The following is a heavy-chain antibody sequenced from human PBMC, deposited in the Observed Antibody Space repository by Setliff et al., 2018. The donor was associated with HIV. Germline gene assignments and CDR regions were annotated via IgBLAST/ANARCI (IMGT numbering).Heavy chain of an antibody. CDR2: ITGDGSYT. CDR1: GFTFSNYA. Sequence: PGGSLRLSCAASGFTFSNYAMSWVRQAPGKGLEWVSVITGDGSYTYYADSVKGRFTISRDNSKSTLYLQLNSLRAEDTAVYHCAKSGFGVVALGINNYFDPWGQGTLVTVSS. V-gene: IGHV3-23*01. D-gene: IGHD3-10*01. CDR3: AKSGFGVVALGINNYFDP. J-gene: IGHJ5*02.